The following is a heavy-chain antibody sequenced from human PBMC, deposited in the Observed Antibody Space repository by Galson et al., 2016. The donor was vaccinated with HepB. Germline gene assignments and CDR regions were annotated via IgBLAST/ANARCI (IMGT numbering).Heavy chain of an antibody. CDR1: GFNLRNYY. Sequence: SLRLSCAASGFNLRNYYMTWIRQAPGKGLEWISYISSSGSSTNYADSVKGRFTISRDNAKNSLYLQMNSLRVEDTAVYYCARTRFQGPFDPWGQGTPVTVSS. CDR3: ARTRFQGPFDP. D-gene: IGHD3-16*01. CDR2: ISSSGSST. J-gene: IGHJ5*02. V-gene: IGHV3-11*06.